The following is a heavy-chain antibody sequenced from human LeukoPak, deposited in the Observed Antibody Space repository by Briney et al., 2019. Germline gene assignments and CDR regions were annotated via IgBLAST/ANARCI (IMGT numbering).Heavy chain of an antibody. CDR3: ARGVYSSGRPYDY. CDR1: GASVSSNSAA. V-gene: IGHV6-1*01. D-gene: IGHD6-19*01. CDR2: TYYRSKWYY. Sequence: SQTLSLTCAISGASVSSNSAAWNWIRQSPSRGLEWLGRTYYRSKWYYESAESVKSRVTITSDTSKNQFSLHLNSVTPEDTAVYFCARGVYSSGRPYDYWGQGSLVTVSS. J-gene: IGHJ4*02.